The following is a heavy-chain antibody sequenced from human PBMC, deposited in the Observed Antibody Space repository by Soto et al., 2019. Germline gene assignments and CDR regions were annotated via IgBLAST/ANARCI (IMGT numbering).Heavy chain of an antibody. CDR1: GFTFSSYG. CDR2: IWYDGSNK. V-gene: IGHV3-33*01. D-gene: IGHD5-12*01. J-gene: IGHJ1*01. Sequence: PGGSLRLSCAASGFTFSSYGMHWVRQAPGKGLEWVAVIWYDGSNKYYADSVKGRFTISRDNSKNTLYLQMNSLRAEDTAVYYCARGYGGYFFQHWGQGTLVTVSS. CDR3: ARGYGGYFFQH.